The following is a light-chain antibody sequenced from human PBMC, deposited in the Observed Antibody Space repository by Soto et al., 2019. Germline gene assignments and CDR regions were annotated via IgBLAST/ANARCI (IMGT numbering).Light chain of an antibody. J-gene: IGKJ4*01. V-gene: IGKV3-11*01. CDR3: QQLRSYPLS. CDR2: DAS. CDR1: QSVSSY. Sequence: EIVLTQSPATLSLSPGERATLSCRASQSVSSYLAWYQQKPGQAPRLLIYDASNRATGIPARFSGSGSGTDFTLTISSLEPEDFAVYYCQQLRSYPLSFGGGTKVEI.